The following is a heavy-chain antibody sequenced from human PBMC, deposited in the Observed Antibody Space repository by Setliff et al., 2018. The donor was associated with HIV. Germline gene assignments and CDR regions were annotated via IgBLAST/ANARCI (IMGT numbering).Heavy chain of an antibody. V-gene: IGHV4-61*09. D-gene: IGHD5-12*01. CDR3: VKERDGYNYPYYYYYMDV. J-gene: IGHJ6*03. CDR2: IYTSGST. Sequence: SETLSLTCTVSGGSISTNIYYWTWIRQPAGKGLEWIGHIYTSGSTNYNPSLKSRVTISLDTSKNQFSLKLDSVTAADTAVYYCVKERDGYNYPYYYYYMDVWGKGTTVTVSS. CDR1: GGSISTNIYY.